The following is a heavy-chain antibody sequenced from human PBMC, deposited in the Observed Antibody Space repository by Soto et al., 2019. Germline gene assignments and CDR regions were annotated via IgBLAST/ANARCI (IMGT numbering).Heavy chain of an antibody. D-gene: IGHD3-10*01. CDR2: IVVATGDT. J-gene: IGHJ6*02. Sequence: ASVKVSCRASGFTFTNSAVQWVRLARGQRLEWIGWIVVATGDTKFAQKFQDRVIITRDMSTTTVHMELKSLRSEDTAVYYCAADSSGSDYIYSYYYRMDVWGQGTTVTVSS. CDR3: AADSSGSDYIYSYYYRMDV. V-gene: IGHV1-58*01. CDR1: GFTFTNSA.